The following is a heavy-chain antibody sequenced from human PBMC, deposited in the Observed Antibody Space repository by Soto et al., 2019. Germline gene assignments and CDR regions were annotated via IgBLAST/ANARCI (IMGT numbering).Heavy chain of an antibody. D-gene: IGHD6-6*01. J-gene: IGHJ6*02. CDR3: ARHQLVEDLEDYYGMDV. Sequence: GASVKVSCKASGYTFTSYGISWVRQAPGQGLEWMGWISAYNGNTNYAQKLQGRVTMTTDTSTSTAYMELRSLRSDDTAVYYCARHQLVEDLEDYYGMDVWGQGTTVSVSS. V-gene: IGHV1-18*04. CDR2: ISAYNGNT. CDR1: GYTFTSYG.